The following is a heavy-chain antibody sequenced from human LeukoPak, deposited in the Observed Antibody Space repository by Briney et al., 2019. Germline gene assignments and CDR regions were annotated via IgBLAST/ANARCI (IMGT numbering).Heavy chain of an antibody. J-gene: IGHJ4*02. CDR1: GFNFSDYW. Sequence: GGSLRLSCTASGFNFSDYWITWVRQAPGKGPEWVANIKQDGSQRYYVDSVRGRFTISRDNAKNSLFLQMNGLRAEDTAVYYCARRGGSSSRRSPIDYWGQGTLVTVSS. CDR2: IKQDGSQR. D-gene: IGHD6-6*01. V-gene: IGHV3-7*01. CDR3: ARRGGSSSRRSPIDY.